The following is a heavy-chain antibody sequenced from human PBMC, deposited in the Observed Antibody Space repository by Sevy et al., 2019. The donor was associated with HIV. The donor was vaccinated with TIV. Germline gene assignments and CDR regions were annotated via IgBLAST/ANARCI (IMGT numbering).Heavy chain of an antibody. V-gene: IGHV3-23*01. CDR2: IDDSGTKT. CDR3: AKDRYCSGGNCPLDY. Sequence: GGSLRLSCTASGITLSTYAMKWVRQAPGKGLEWVSGIDDSGTKTYYADSVKGRFTISRDNTKNTVFLQMKSLRAEDTAVYYCAKDRYCSGGNCPLDYWGQGTLVTVSS. D-gene: IGHD2-15*01. J-gene: IGHJ4*02. CDR1: GITLSTYA.